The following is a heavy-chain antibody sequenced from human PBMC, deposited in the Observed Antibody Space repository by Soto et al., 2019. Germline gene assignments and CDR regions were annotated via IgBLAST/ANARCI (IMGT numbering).Heavy chain of an antibody. Sequence: VQLVESGGGVVQPGRSLRLSCAASGFTFSDYAMHWVRQAPGKGLEWVAVVSHDGRNTHYADSGKGRFTNSRDSSKNTVSLEMTSLRAEDTAVYYCAKGGRQWLVTSDFNYWGQGALVTVSS. CDR3: AKGGRQWLVTSDFNY. CDR1: GFTFSDYA. V-gene: IGHV3-30*18. J-gene: IGHJ4*02. D-gene: IGHD6-19*01. CDR2: VSHDGRNT.